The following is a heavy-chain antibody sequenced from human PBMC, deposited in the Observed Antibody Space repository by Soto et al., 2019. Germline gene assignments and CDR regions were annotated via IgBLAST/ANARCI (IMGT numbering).Heavy chain of an antibody. J-gene: IGHJ6*02. CDR2: IIPIFGTP. V-gene: IGHV1-69*13. Sequence: ASVKVSCKASGGTFSSYAISWVRQAPGQGLGWMGGIIPIFGTPNYAQKFQGRVTITADESMSTVYMELSSLRSEDTAVYFCAREYNWNDVRYGMDVWGQGTTVTVSS. CDR1: GGTFSSYA. D-gene: IGHD1-20*01. CDR3: AREYNWNDVRYGMDV.